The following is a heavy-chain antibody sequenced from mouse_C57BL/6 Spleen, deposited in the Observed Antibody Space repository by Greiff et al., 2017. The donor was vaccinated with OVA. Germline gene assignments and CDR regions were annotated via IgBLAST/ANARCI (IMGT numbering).Heavy chain of an antibody. D-gene: IGHD4-1*01. CDR3: ARPLGQGFAY. CDR2: ILTGSGST. Sequence: VQLHQSGAELMKPGASVKLSCKAPGYTFTGYWIEWVKQRPGHGLEWIGEILTGSGSTNSNEKFKGKATLTADTSSNTAYMQRSSLTTEDSAIYYCARPLGQGFAYWGQGTLVTVSA. CDR1: GYTFTGYW. J-gene: IGHJ3*01. V-gene: IGHV1-9*01.